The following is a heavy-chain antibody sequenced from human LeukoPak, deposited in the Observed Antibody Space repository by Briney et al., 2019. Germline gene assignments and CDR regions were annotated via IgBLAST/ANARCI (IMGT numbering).Heavy chain of an antibody. CDR2: IYYSGST. CDR1: GGSISSGDYY. CDR3: ARAGGSGDYLGGAFDI. V-gene: IGHV4-30-4*01. D-gene: IGHD4-17*01. J-gene: IGHJ3*02. Sequence: SQTLSLTCTVSGGSISSGDYYWSWIRQPPGKGLEWIGYIYYSGSTYYNPSLKSRVTISVDTSKNQFSLKLSSVTAADTAVYYCARAGGSGDYLGGAFDIWGQGTMVTVSS.